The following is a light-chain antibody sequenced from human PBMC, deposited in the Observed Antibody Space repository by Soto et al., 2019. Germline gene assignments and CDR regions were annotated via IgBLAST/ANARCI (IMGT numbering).Light chain of an antibody. Sequence: QLVLTQPPSVSAAPGQKVTISCSGSSSNIGNNYVSWYQQLPGTAPKLLIYDNSLRPSGIPDRFSGSKSGTSATLDITGLQTGDEADYYCGTWDNSLSTNWVFGGGTKLTVL. CDR3: GTWDNSLSTNWV. V-gene: IGLV1-51*01. CDR1: SSNIGNNY. J-gene: IGLJ3*02. CDR2: DNS.